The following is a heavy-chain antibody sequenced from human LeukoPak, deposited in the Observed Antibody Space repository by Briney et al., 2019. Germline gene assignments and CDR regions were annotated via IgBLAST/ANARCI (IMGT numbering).Heavy chain of an antibody. Sequence: ASVKVSCKASGYSFDNYGFSWMRQAPGQGLEWMGWISTKNDKTNYAPKFQDRVTMTTDTSTSTAYMELRSLRSDDTAVYYCARDSNYGSGSYYNNGMDVWGQGTTVTVSS. V-gene: IGHV1-18*04. CDR1: GYSFDNYG. J-gene: IGHJ6*02. D-gene: IGHD3-10*01. CDR3: ARDSNYGSGSYYNNGMDV. CDR2: ISTKNDKT.